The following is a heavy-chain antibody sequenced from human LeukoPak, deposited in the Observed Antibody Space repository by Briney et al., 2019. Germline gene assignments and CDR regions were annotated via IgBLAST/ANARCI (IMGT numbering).Heavy chain of an antibody. CDR3: ARVFYGSGSSFWLDS. V-gene: IGHV1-18*01. D-gene: IGHD3-10*01. CDR2: ISTYSGDT. Sequence: WASVKVSCKTSGYMFLIYGITWVRQAPGQGLDWMGWISTYSGDTNYAQKFQGRVTMTTDTSTNTAYMELRSLRSDDTATYYCARVFYGSGSSFWLDSWGQGTLVTVSS. CDR1: GYMFLIYG. J-gene: IGHJ5*01.